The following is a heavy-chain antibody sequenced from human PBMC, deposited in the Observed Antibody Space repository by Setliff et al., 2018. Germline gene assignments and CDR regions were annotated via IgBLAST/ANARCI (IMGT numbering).Heavy chain of an antibody. J-gene: IGHJ6*03. CDR1: GYTFTNFG. CDR2: IITSTGKT. D-gene: IGHD2-15*01. Sequence: GASVKVSCKASGYTFTNFGFHWLRQAPGQGLEWMAMIITSTGKTSYAQKFQGRVTITTDESTNTAYMELSSLRSEDTAMYYCAREKVVVVSATSYHYYMDVWGKGTTVTVSS. CDR3: AREKVVVVSATSYHYYMDV. V-gene: IGHV1-18*01.